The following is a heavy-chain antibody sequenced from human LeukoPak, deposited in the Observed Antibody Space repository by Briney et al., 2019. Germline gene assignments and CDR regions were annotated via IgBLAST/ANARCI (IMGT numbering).Heavy chain of an antibody. D-gene: IGHD3-22*01. Sequence: GGSLRLSCAASGFTFSSYAMSWVRQAPGKGLEWVSAISGRGGSTYYADSVKGRFTISRDNSKNTLYLQMNSLRAEDTAVYCCAKGPYYDSSGYFDYWGQGTLVTVSS. J-gene: IGHJ4*02. CDR1: GFTFSSYA. CDR2: ISGRGGST. V-gene: IGHV3-23*01. CDR3: AKGPYYDSSGYFDY.